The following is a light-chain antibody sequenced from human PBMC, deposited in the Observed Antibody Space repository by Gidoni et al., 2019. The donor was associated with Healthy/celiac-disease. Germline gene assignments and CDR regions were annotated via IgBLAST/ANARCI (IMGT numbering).Light chain of an antibody. CDR2: AAS. CDR3: QRSYSTPLT. Sequence: DIQMTQSLSSLSASVGASVTITCRASQSISRYLNWYQQKPGQAPKLQIYAASSLQSGVPSSFSGNGSETAFTLTIRGLQPEDFSTYYFQRSYSTPLTFGQGTKVEIK. CDR1: QSISRY. V-gene: IGKV1-39*01. J-gene: IGKJ1*01.